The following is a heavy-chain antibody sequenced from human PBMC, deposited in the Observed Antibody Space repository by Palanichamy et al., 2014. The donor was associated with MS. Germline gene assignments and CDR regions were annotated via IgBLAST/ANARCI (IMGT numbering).Heavy chain of an antibody. V-gene: IGHV4-59*01. CDR2: IHYSGST. J-gene: IGHJ5*02. D-gene: IGHD3-10*01. CDR3: ARVRAARSGVDP. Sequence: VQLQESGPGLVKPSETLSLTCSVSGGSISSYYWSWIRQPPGKGLEWIGYIHYSGSTTYNPSLKSRVTMSVDTSKNQFSLKLSSVTAADTAFYYCARVRAARSGVDPWGQGTLVTVSS. CDR1: GGSISSYY.